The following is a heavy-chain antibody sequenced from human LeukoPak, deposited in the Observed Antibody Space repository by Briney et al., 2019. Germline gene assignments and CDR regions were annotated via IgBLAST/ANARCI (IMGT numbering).Heavy chain of an antibody. CDR2: IYPGDSDT. V-gene: IGHV5-51*01. CDR1: GYSFTIYC. J-gene: IGHJ4*02. Sequence: GVSLNISCRGCGYSFTIYCILWARDMPGKALEWVGLIYPGDSDTRYSPSFQGKVTISADKSISTAFLQWSSLKASDTAMYYCARRIGSGSYPCYDYWGQGTLVTVSS. D-gene: IGHD3-10*01. CDR3: ARRIGSGSYPCYDY.